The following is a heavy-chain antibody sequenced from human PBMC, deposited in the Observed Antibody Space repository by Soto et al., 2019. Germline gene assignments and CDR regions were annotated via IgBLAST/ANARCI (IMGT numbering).Heavy chain of an antibody. V-gene: IGHV3-33*01. CDR2: IWYDGSNK. CDR1: GFTFSSYG. J-gene: IGHJ4*02. D-gene: IGHD3-10*01. CDR3: AREAAIYGSVPPLIDY. Sequence: QVQLVESGGGVVQPGRSLRLSCAASGFTFSSYGMHWVRQAPGKGLEWVAVIWYDGSNKYYADSVKGRFTISRDNSKNTLYLQMNSLGAEDTAVYYCAREAAIYGSVPPLIDYWGQGTLVTVSS.